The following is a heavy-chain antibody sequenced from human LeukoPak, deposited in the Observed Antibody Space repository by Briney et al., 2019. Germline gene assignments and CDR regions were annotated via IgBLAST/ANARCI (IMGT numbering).Heavy chain of an antibody. J-gene: IGHJ4*02. CDR3: AKDGAWLRFDD. D-gene: IGHD5-12*01. V-gene: IGHV3-23*01. Sequence: GNLRLSCAGSGFPFSSHGMNWVRQAPGKGLEWVSGISPGGGPTYYADSVKGRFTISRDDPRNTLYLQMENLRAEDTAVYYCAKDGAWLRFDDWGQGILVTVSS. CDR2: ISPGGGPT. CDR1: GFPFSSHG.